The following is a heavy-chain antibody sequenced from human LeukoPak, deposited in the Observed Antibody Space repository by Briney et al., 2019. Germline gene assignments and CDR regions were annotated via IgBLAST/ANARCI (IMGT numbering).Heavy chain of an antibody. CDR1: GGSISSYY. CDR2: IYYSGST. D-gene: IGHD2-2*01. CDR3: ARAPRGTSPFDY. Sequence: PSETLSLTCTVSGGSISSYYWSWIRQPPGKGLEWIGYIYYSGSTNYNPSLKSRVTISVDTSKNQFSLKLSSVTAADTAVYYCARAPRGTSPFDYWGQGTLVTVSS. J-gene: IGHJ4*02. V-gene: IGHV4-59*12.